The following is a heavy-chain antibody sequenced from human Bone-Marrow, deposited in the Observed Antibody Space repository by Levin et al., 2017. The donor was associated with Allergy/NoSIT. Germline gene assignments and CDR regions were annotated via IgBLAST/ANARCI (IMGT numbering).Heavy chain of an antibody. D-gene: IGHD3-22*01. V-gene: IGHV3-9*01. CDR3: AKARTNSGFVVGFDY. CDR1: GFTFDDYA. J-gene: IGHJ4*02. CDR2: ISWSGNTT. Sequence: PGGSLRLSCAVSGFTFDDYAMHWVRQAPGKGLEWVSGISWSGNTTGYADSVKGRFTVSRDNARNSLYLQMNSLRPEDTAFYYCAKARTNSGFVVGFDYWGQGTLVTVSS.